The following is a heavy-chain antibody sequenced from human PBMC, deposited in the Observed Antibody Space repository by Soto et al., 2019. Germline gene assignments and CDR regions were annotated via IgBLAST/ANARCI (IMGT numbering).Heavy chain of an antibody. V-gene: IGHV2-5*02. J-gene: IGHJ4*02. D-gene: IGHD3-3*01. CDR2: IYWDDDK. CDR3: AHRILRTVFGLVTTTAIYFDF. CDR1: GFSLTTSGVG. Sequence: QITLNESGPTVVKPAETLTLTCTFSGFSLTTSGVGVGWIRQSPGKAPEWLALIYWDDDKSYSASIKSRLTSTKDTSKTQVVLTMASVDPADTATYYCAHRILRTVFGLVTTTAIYFDFWGPGTPVVVSS.